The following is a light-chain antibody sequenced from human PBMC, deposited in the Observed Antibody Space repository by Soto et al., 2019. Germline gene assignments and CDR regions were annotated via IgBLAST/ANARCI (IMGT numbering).Light chain of an antibody. V-gene: IGLV2-23*02. CDR1: SSDVGSYNL. Sequence: QSALTQPASVSGSPGQSITISCTGTSSDVGSYNLVSWYQQHPGKAPKLMIYDVSKRPSGVSNRFSGSKSGNTASLTISGLQDEDEADYYCCSYAGSVVFGGGTQLTVL. CDR3: CSYAGSVV. J-gene: IGLJ2*01. CDR2: DVS.